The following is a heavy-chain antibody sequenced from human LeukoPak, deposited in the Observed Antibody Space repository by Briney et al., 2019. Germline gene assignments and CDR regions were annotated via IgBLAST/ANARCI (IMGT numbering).Heavy chain of an antibody. J-gene: IGHJ4*02. CDR3: AKDYDFWSGYSM. V-gene: IGHV4-4*07. CDR1: GGSISSYY. CDR2: IYTSGST. D-gene: IGHD3-3*01. Sequence: PSETLSLPCTLSGGSISSYYWRWIRQPAGRGLAWIGRIYTSGSTNYNPSLKSRVTMSVDTSKNQFSLKLSSVTAADTAVYYCAKDYDFWSGYSMWGQGTLVTVSS.